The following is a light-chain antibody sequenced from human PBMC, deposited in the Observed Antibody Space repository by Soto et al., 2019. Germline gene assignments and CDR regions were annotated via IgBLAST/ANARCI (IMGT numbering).Light chain of an antibody. CDR2: EVS. J-gene: IGLJ1*01. Sequence: QSALTQPPSASGSPGQSVTISCSGSSSDIGGYTCVSWYQHHPGKAPKLMIYEVSKRPSGVPDRFSDSKSGNTASLTVSGLQAEDEADYYCSSFADSNSYVFGTGTKVTVL. CDR1: SSDIGGYTC. CDR3: SSFADSNSYV. V-gene: IGLV2-8*01.